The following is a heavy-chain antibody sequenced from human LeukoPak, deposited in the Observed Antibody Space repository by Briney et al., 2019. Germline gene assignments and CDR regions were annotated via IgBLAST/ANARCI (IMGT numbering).Heavy chain of an antibody. V-gene: IGHV3-23*01. J-gene: IGHJ4*02. CDR1: GFTFSSYA. D-gene: IGHD3-10*02. CDR2: ISGSGGST. CDR3: ARGAGVTTFGDNFDY. Sequence: GGSLRLSCAASGFTFSSYAMTWVRQAPGKGLEWVSAISGSGGSTDYADSVKGRFTISRDNSKNTLYLQVNSLRVEDTAVYYCARGAGVTTFGDNFDYWGQGTLVTVSS.